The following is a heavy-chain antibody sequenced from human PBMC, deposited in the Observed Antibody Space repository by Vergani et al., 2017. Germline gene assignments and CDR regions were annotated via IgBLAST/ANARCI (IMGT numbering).Heavy chain of an antibody. D-gene: IGHD3-3*01. V-gene: IGHV4-39*07. J-gene: IGHJ5*02. Sequence: QLQLQESGPGLVKPSDTLSLTCTVSGGSISSSSYYWGWIRQPPGKGLEWIGSIYYSGSTYYNPSLKSRVTISVDTSKNQFSLKLSSVTAADTAVYYCARGHVLRFLEYRSGFDPWGQGTLVTVSS. CDR3: ARGHVLRFLEYRSGFDP. CDR1: GGSISSSSYY. CDR2: IYYSGST.